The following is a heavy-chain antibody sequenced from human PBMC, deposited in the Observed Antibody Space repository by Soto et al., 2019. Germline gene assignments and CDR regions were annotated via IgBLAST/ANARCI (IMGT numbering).Heavy chain of an antibody. CDR1: GFTFSDYD. CDR2: ISGSGYST. D-gene: IGHD3-10*01. V-gene: IGHV3-23*01. CDR3: AIRGLTKSEVRGYFDY. Sequence: EVQLLESGGGLVQPGGSLRLSCTTSGFTFSDYDMTWVRQAPGKGLEWVSAISGSGYSTNYGDSVKGRFTISRDNSKNPLFIQMTSLRAEDTAVYYCAIRGLTKSEVRGYFDYWGRGTLVTVSS. J-gene: IGHJ4*02.